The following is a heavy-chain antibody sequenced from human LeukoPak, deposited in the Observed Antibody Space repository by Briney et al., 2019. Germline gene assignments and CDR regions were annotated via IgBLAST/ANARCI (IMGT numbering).Heavy chain of an antibody. Sequence: PGGSLRLSCAASGFTVSSNYMSWVRQAPGKGLEWVSVIYSGGSTYHADSVKGRFTISRDNSKNTLYLQMNSLRAEDTAVYYCARDNNYGSGSSFDYWGQGTLVTVSS. CDR1: GFTVSSNY. CDR3: ARDNNYGSGSSFDY. J-gene: IGHJ4*02. V-gene: IGHV3-66*01. D-gene: IGHD3-10*01. CDR2: IYSGGST.